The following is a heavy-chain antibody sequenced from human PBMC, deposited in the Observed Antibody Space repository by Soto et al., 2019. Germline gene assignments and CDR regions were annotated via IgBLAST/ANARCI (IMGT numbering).Heavy chain of an antibody. V-gene: IGHV1-46*03. J-gene: IGHJ4*02. CDR3: AREATMRVVVSTYYFDY. Sequence: QVQLVQSGAEVKKPGASVKVSCKASGYTFTNYYMHWVRQAPGQGLEWMGIINPSGGSTSYAQKFQGRVTLARDTSTSTVYRELSSRRSEDTAVYYCAREATMRVVVSTYYFDYWGQGTLVTVSS. CDR2: INPSGGST. CDR1: GYTFTNYY. D-gene: IGHD3-22*01.